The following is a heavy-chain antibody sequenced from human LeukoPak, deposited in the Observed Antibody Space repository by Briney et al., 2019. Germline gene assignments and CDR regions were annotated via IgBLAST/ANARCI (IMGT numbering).Heavy chain of an antibody. J-gene: IGHJ5*02. Sequence: GGSLRLSCAASGFTFSSYWMSWVRQAPGKGLEWVANIKQDGSEKYYVDSVKGRFTISRDNAKNSLYLQMNSLRAEDTAVYYCAREASVRFLEWLLPNWFDPWGQGTLVTASS. CDR1: GFTFSSYW. D-gene: IGHD3-3*01. CDR3: AREASVRFLEWLLPNWFDP. CDR2: IKQDGSEK. V-gene: IGHV3-7*01.